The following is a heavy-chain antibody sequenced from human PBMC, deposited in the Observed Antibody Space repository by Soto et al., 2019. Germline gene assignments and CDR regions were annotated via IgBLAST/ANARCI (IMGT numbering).Heavy chain of an antibody. Sequence: PGGSLRLSCAASGFTFSNAWMSWVRQAPGKGLEWVGRIKSKTDGGTTDYAAPVKGRFTISRDDSKNTLYLQMNSLKTEDTAVYYCTTYMITFGGVIVSPSKIDYWGQGTLVTVSS. D-gene: IGHD3-16*02. CDR3: TTYMITFGGVIVSPSKIDY. V-gene: IGHV3-15*01. CDR2: IKSKTDGGTT. CDR1: GFTFSNAW. J-gene: IGHJ4*02.